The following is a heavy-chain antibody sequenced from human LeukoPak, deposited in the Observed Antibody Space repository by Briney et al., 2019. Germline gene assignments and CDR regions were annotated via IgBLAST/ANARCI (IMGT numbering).Heavy chain of an antibody. J-gene: IGHJ4*02. Sequence: SQTLSLTCTVSGGSISSGDYYWTWIRQHPGKGLEWIGYIYYSGSTYYNPSLKSRVSISVDTSKNQFSLKLNSVTAADTAVYYCARDPAFCGGTCYAQYYFDFWGQGTLVTVST. CDR2: IYYSGST. CDR3: ARDPAFCGGTCYAQYYFDF. D-gene: IGHD2-15*01. CDR1: GGSISSGDYY. V-gene: IGHV4-31*03.